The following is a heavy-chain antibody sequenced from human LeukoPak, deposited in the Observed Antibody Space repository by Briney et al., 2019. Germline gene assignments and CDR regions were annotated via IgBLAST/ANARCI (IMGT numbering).Heavy chain of an antibody. J-gene: IGHJ4*02. CDR3: ARDANDYASPPDY. V-gene: IGHV3-7*01. D-gene: IGHD3-16*01. CDR1: GFSFSTYW. Sequence: GGSLRLSCVASGFSFSTYWMSWVRQAPGKGLEWVANIKQDGSEKYYVDSVKGRFTISRDNAKNSLHLQMNSLRVEDTAVYYCARDANDYASPPDYWGQGTLVTVSS. CDR2: IKQDGSEK.